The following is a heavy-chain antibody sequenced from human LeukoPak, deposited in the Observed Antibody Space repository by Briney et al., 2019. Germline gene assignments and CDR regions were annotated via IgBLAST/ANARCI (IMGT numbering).Heavy chain of an antibody. D-gene: IGHD6-19*01. CDR1: GYTFTNYH. CDR3: ARERGTTSNRGQWLVY. V-gene: IGHV1-46*01. Sequence: EASVKVSCMASGYTFTNYHMNWVRQAPGQGLEWMGIINPSGGSTTNAQKFQGRVIMTRDMSTRTVYMELSSLRSEDTAVYYCARERGTTSNRGQWLVYWGQGTLVTVSS. J-gene: IGHJ4*02. CDR2: INPSGGST.